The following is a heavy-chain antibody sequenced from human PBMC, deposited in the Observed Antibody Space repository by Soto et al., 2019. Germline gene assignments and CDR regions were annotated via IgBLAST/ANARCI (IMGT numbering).Heavy chain of an antibody. CDR2: IYWDDDK. D-gene: IGHD3-22*01. CDR1: GFSLSTSGVG. V-gene: IGHV2-5*02. CDR3: AHQRGTMVIVVEDPFFDY. J-gene: IGHJ4*02. Sequence: QITLKESGPTLMKPTQTLTLTCTFSGFSLSTSGVGVGWIRQPPGKALEWLAVIYWDDDKDSSASLKSRLTITKDTAKNQVVLTMTNMDPVDTATYYCAHQRGTMVIVVEDPFFDYWGKGILVTVSS.